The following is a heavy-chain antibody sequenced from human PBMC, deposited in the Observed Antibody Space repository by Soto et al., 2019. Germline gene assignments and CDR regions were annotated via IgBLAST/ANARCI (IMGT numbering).Heavy chain of an antibody. Sequence: ASVKVSCKASGYTFTSYGISWVRQAPGQGLEWMGWISAYNGNTNYAQKLQGRVTMTTDTSTSTAYMELRSLRSDDTAVYYCARDTFTPFREGSSWYPFDYWGQGTLVTVSS. CDR1: GYTFTSYG. V-gene: IGHV1-18*01. CDR2: ISAYNGNT. J-gene: IGHJ4*02. CDR3: ARDTFTPFREGSSWYPFDY. D-gene: IGHD6-13*01.